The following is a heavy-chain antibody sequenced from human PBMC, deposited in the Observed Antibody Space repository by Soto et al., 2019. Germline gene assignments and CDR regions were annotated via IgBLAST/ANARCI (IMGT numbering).Heavy chain of an antibody. CDR2: IYPGDSDT. Sequence: EVQLVQSGAEVKKPGESLKISCKGSGYSFTSYWIGWVRQMPGKGLEWMGIIYPGDSDTRYSPSFQGQVTTSADKSISTAYLQWSSLKASDTAMYYCARRCVSGDYGDYVCYWGQGTLVTVSS. J-gene: IGHJ4*02. D-gene: IGHD4-17*01. CDR3: ARRCVSGDYGDYVCY. V-gene: IGHV5-51*01. CDR1: GYSFTSYW.